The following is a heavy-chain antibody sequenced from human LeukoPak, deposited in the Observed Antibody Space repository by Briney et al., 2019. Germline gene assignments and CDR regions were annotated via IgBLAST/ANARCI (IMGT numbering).Heavy chain of an antibody. J-gene: IGHJ4*02. V-gene: IGHV4-34*01. CDR2: INHSGST. D-gene: IGHD6-13*01. CDR1: GGSFSGYY. Sequence: KPSETLSLTCAVYGGSFSGYYWSWIRQPPGKGLEWIGEINHSGSTNYNPSLKSRVTISVDTSKNQFSLKLSSVTAADTAVYYCARVGDQYSSSPLNNFDYWGQGTLVTVSS. CDR3: ARVGDQYSSSPLNNFDY.